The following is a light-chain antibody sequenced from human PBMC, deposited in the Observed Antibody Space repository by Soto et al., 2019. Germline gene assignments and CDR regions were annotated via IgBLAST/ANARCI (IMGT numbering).Light chain of an antibody. CDR1: QSVSSNY. Sequence: IGLTQSPDTLSLSPGERATLSCRASQSVSSNYLAWYQQKLGQAPRLLIYDASRRATGIPDRFSGSGPGTDFTLTISRLEPEDFVVYYCQQYGRSPTFGQGTKVDIK. J-gene: IGKJ1*01. CDR2: DAS. CDR3: QQYGRSPT. V-gene: IGKV3-20*01.